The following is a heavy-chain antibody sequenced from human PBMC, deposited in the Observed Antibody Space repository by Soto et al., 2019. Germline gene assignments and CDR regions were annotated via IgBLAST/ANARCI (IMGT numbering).Heavy chain of an antibody. J-gene: IGHJ6*02. Sequence: QVQLVQSGAEVKKPGSSVKVSCKASGGTFSSYAISSVRQAPGQGLEWMGGIIPIFGTADYAQTFQGRVTITADESTSTAYMELSSPRSEDTAVYYCASHTGSSPEGRYYYGMDVWGQGTTVTVSS. CDR3: ASHTGSSPEGRYYYGMDV. CDR2: IIPIFGTA. V-gene: IGHV1-69*12. CDR1: GGTFSSYA. D-gene: IGHD1-26*01.